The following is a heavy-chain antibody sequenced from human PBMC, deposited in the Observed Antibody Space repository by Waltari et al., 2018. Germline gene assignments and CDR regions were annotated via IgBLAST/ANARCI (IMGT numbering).Heavy chain of an antibody. J-gene: IGHJ4*02. D-gene: IGHD6-13*01. Sequence: QVQLVESGGGVVQPGRSLRLSCAASGFTFSSYAMHWVRQAPGKGLEWVAVISYDGSNKYYADSVKGRFTISRDNSKNTLYLQMNSLRAEDTAVYYCASAPVEQQLDYWGQGTLVTVSS. CDR1: GFTFSSYA. V-gene: IGHV3-30-3*01. CDR3: ASAPVEQQLDY. CDR2: ISYDGSNK.